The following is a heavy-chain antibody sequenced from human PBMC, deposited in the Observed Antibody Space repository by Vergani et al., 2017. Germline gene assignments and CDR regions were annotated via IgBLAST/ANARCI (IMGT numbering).Heavy chain of an antibody. CDR1: GGSLSSYY. J-gene: IGHJ5*02. CDR3: AKDCKYGSGSYPDACYNWFDP. CDR2: IYTSGST. Sequence: QVQLQESGPGLVKPSETLSLTCTVPGGSLSSYYWSWIRQPPGKGLEWVGRIYTSGSTNYNPSLKSRVTMSVDTSKNQFSLKLSSVTAADTAVYYCAKDCKYGSGSYPDACYNWFDPWGQGTLVTVSS. D-gene: IGHD3-10*01. V-gene: IGHV4-4*07.